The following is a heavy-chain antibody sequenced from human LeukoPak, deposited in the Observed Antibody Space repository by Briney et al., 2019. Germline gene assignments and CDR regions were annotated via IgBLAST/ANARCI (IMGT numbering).Heavy chain of an antibody. CDR2: INPNSGGT. CDR1: GYTFTGYY. CDR3: ARETYYYYMDV. V-gene: IGHV1-2*02. J-gene: IGHJ6*03. Sequence: ASVKVSCKASGYTFTGYYMQWVCPTPGQGLEWMGWINPNSGGTNYAQKFQGRVTMTRDTSISTAYMELSRLRSDDTAVYYCARETYYYYMDVWGKGTTVTVSS.